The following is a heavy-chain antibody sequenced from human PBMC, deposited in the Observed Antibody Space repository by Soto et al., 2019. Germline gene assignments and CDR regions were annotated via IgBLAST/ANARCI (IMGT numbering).Heavy chain of an antibody. CDR2: IIPIFGTA. D-gene: IGHD6-13*01. J-gene: IGHJ6*02. Sequence: QVQLVQSGAEVKKPGSSVKVSCKASGGTFSSYAISWVRQAPGQGLEWMGGIIPIFGTANYAQKFQGRDTITADESTSTAYMELSSLRSEDTALYYCARDVNAGTVHPQYYGRDVWGQGTTVTVSS. CDR3: ARDVNAGTVHPQYYGRDV. V-gene: IGHV1-69*01. CDR1: GGTFSSYA.